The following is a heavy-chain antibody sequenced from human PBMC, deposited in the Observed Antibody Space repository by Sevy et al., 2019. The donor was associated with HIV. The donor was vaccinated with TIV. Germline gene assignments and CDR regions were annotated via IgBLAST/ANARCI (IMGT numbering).Heavy chain of an antibody. V-gene: IGHV3-21*01. Sequence: GGSLRLSCAASGFSLSSYSMNWVRQAPGKGLEWVSSISSSSSYIYYADSVKGRFTISRDNAKNSLYLQMNSLRAEDTAVYYCARDVGYGREGYWGQGSLVTVSS. CDR2: ISSSSSYI. CDR3: ARDVGYGREGY. J-gene: IGHJ4*02. D-gene: IGHD5-18*01. CDR1: GFSLSSYS.